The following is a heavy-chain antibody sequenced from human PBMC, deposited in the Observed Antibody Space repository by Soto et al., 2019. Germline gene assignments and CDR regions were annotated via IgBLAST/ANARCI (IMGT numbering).Heavy chain of an antibody. J-gene: IGHJ6*02. CDR3: TTSKRGAARRDYYYYGMDV. D-gene: IGHD6-6*01. CDR1: GFTFSNAW. Sequence: PGGSLRLSCAASGFTFSNAWMNWVRQAPGKGLEWVGRIKSKTDGGTTDYDAPVKGRFTISRDDSKNTLYLQMNSLKTEDTAVYYCTTSKRGAARRDYYYYGMDVWGQGTTVTVSS. V-gene: IGHV3-15*07. CDR2: IKSKTDGGTT.